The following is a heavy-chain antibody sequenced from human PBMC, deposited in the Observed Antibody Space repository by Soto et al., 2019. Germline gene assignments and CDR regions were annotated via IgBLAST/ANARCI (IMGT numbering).Heavy chain of an antibody. V-gene: IGHV4-34*01. CDR1: GGSFSGYY. J-gene: IGHJ4*02. CDR2: INHSGST. D-gene: IGHD3-9*01. Sequence: QVQLQQWGAGLLKPSETLSLTCAVYGGSFSGYYWSWIRQPPGKGLEWIGEINHSGSTNYNPSLKSRVTISVDTSKNQFSLKLSSVTAADTAVYYCARADDILTEFDYWGQGTLVTVSS. CDR3: ARADDILTEFDY.